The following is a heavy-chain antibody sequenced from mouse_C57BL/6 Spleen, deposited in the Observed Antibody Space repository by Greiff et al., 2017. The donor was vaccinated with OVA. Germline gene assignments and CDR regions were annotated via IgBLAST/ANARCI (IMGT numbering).Heavy chain of an antibody. CDR2: IDPSDSYT. D-gene: IGHD1-1*01. V-gene: IGHV1-50*01. Sequence: VQLQQPGAELVKPGASVKLSCKASGYTFTSYWMQWVKQRPGQGLEWIGEIDPSDSYTNYNQKFKGKATLTVDTSSSTAYMQLSSLTSEDSAVYYCARRESLYYGSSHWYFDVWGTGTTVTVSS. CDR1: GYTFTSYW. J-gene: IGHJ1*03. CDR3: ARRESLYYGSSHWYFDV.